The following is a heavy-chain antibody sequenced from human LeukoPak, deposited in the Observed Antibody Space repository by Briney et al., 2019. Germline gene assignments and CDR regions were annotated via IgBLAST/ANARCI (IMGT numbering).Heavy chain of an antibody. CDR2: ISSSSSYI. Sequence: PGGSLRLSCAASGFTFSSYSMNWVRQAPGKGLEWVSSISSSSSYIYYADSVKGRFTISRDNAKNSLYLQMNSLGAEDTAVYYCARAGYQLLYAFDIWGQGTMVTVSS. D-gene: IGHD2-2*01. J-gene: IGHJ3*02. V-gene: IGHV3-21*01. CDR3: ARAGYQLLYAFDI. CDR1: GFTFSSYS.